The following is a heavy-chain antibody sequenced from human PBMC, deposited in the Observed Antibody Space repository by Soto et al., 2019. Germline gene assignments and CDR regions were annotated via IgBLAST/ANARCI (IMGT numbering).Heavy chain of an antibody. CDR1: GFTFGSYS. CDR2: VLEDGREK. Sequence: VQLVESGGGLVQPGGSLTLSCMASGFTFGSYSMGWVRQGPGRGLEWVATVLEDGREKYHMDSGKGRFSICRENARNFVLMLRRGLGVEDAAVYWCVRMGDDFWVQGSLVTDTS. J-gene: IGHJ4*02. D-gene: IGHD3-16*01. V-gene: IGHV3-7*05. CDR3: VRMGDDF.